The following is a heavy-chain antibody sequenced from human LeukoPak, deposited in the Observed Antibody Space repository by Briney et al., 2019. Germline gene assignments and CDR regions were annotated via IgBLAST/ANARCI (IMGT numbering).Heavy chain of an antibody. V-gene: IGHV1-8*01. J-gene: IGHJ4*02. CDR1: GYTFTSYD. Sequence: ASVKVSCKASGYTFTSYDINWVRQATGQGLEWMGWMNPNSGNTGYAQKFQGRVTMTRNTSISTAYMELSRLRSDDTAVYYCARDSYYYDSSGYYDFDYWGQGTLVTVSS. CDR2: MNPNSGNT. CDR3: ARDSYYYDSSGYYDFDY. D-gene: IGHD3-22*01.